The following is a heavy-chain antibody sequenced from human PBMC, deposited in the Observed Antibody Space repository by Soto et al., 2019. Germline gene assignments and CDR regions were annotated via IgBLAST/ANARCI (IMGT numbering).Heavy chain of an antibody. V-gene: IGHV1-69*12. CDR1: GGTFSTSA. D-gene: IGHD3-3*02. Sequence: QVQLVQSGAEVKKPGSSVKVSCKASGGTFSTSAISWVRQAPGQGLEWVGGIMPVFPTPDYAQKFQGRVTLTADASTTPASLELTSLRTDDTAVYSCARDKARQQLGGNYYYILDVWGQGTAITVSS. CDR2: IMPVFPTP. CDR3: ARDKARQQLGGNYYYILDV. J-gene: IGHJ6*02.